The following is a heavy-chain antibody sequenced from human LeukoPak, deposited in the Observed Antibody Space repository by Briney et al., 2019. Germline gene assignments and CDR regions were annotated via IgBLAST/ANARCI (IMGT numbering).Heavy chain of an antibody. CDR2: INAGNGNT. D-gene: IGHD6-13*01. Sequence: ASVKVSCKASGYIFTSYAMHWVRQAPGQRLEWMGWINAGNGNTKYSQKFQGRVTITRDTSASTIYMELSSLRSEDTAVYYCARDIDRVFNWFDPWGQGTLVAVSS. J-gene: IGHJ5*02. CDR1: GYIFTSYA. CDR3: ARDIDRVFNWFDP. V-gene: IGHV1-3*01.